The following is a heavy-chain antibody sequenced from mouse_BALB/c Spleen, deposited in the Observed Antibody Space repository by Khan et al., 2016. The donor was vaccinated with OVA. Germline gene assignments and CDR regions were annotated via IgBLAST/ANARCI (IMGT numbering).Heavy chain of an antibody. CDR2: ISYSGST. D-gene: IGHD1-2*01. CDR3: ARTARIKY. CDR1: GYSITSGYG. V-gene: IGHV3-2*02. Sequence: VQLKESGPGLVKPSQSLSLTCTVTGYSITSGYGWNWIRQFRGNILEWRGYISYSGSTNYNPTLKSRTPITRDTSKNQFFLQLNSVTTEDTATSYCARTARIKYWGQGTTLTVSS. J-gene: IGHJ2*01.